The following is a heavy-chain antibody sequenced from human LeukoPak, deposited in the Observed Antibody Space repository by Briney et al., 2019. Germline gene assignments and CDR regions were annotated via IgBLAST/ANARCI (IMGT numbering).Heavy chain of an antibody. CDR3: AKLFEGGAAASFDY. D-gene: IGHD6-13*01. V-gene: IGHV1-69*02. Sequence: SVKVSCKASGGTFSSYTISWVRQAPGQGLEWMGRIIPILGIANYAQKFQGRVTITADKSTSTAYMELSSLRAEDTAVYYCAKLFEGGAAASFDYWGQGTLVTVSS. CDR1: GGTFSSYT. CDR2: IIPILGIA. J-gene: IGHJ4*02.